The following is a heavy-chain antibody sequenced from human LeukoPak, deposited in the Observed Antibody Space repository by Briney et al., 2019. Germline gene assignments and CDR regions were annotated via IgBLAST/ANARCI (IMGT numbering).Heavy chain of an antibody. CDR2: IDHSGST. V-gene: IGHV4-34*01. Sequence: SETLSLTCAVYGGSFSGFYWSWIRQPPGKGLEWIGEIDHSGSTTYNPSLKSRVTIAVDTSKNQFSLKLSSVTAADTAVYYCARGDDGPTHYFDYWGQGTLVSVSP. CDR3: ARGDDGPTHYFDY. J-gene: IGHJ4*02. CDR1: GGSFSGFY. D-gene: IGHD4/OR15-4a*01.